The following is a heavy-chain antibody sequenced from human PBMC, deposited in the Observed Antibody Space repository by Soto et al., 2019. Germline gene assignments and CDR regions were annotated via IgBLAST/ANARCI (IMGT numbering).Heavy chain of an antibody. V-gene: IGHV3-23*01. D-gene: IGHD3-10*01. CDR2: ISGSGGT. CDR1: GFTFLNYD. Sequence: EVRLLESGGDLVQPGGSLRLSCVASGFTFLNYDMHWVRQAPGKGLEWVAGISGSGGTFDANSVRGRFTISKDDSKNTLYLQMNSLSVEDTALYYCAKDRQGSGPDFDLWGRGTLVTVSS. CDR3: AKDRQGSGPDFDL. J-gene: IGHJ2*01.